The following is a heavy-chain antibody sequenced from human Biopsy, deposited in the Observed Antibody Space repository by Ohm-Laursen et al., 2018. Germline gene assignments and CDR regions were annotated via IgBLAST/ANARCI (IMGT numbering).Heavy chain of an antibody. V-gene: IGHV3-33*01. CDR3: ARPTNARAGGAPFDI. J-gene: IGHJ3*02. CDR2: LWYDGTNK. CDR1: GFIFNYG. D-gene: IGHD1-1*01. Sequence: SLRLPCSASGFIFNYGMHWVRQAPGKGLEWVAVLWYDGTNKYYADSVKGRFTISRDNSKNTLYLQMNSLRAEDTAMYYCARPTNARAGGAPFDIWGQGTMVTVSS.